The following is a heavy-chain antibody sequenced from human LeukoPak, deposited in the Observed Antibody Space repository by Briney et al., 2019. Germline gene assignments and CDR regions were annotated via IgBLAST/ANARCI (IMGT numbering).Heavy chain of an antibody. CDR3: ARRPRWHYGSGTGIIDY. CDR2: INHSGST. CDR1: GGSISSSSYY. J-gene: IGHJ4*02. V-gene: IGHV4-39*07. D-gene: IGHD3-10*01. Sequence: PSETLSLTCTVSGGSISSSSYYWGWIRQPPGKGLEWIGEINHSGSTNYNPSLKSRVTISVDTSKNQFSLKLSSVTAADTAVYYCARRPRWHYGSGTGIIDYWGQGTLVTVSS.